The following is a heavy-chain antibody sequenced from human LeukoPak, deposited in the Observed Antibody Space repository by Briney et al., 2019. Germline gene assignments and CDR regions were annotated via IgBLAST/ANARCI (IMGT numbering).Heavy chain of an antibody. Sequence: SETLSLTCTVSGGSISSYYWSWIRQPAGKGLEWIGRIYSSGSTDYNPSLKSRVTMSVDTSKNKFSLKLSSATAADTAVYYCARDSGTTGEVKFDPWGQGTLVTVSS. D-gene: IGHD3-10*01. J-gene: IGHJ5*02. V-gene: IGHV4-4*07. CDR3: ARDSGTTGEVKFDP. CDR1: GGSISSYY. CDR2: IYSSGST.